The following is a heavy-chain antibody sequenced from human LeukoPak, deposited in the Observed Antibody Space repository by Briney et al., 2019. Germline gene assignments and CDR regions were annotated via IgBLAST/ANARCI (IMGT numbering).Heavy chain of an antibody. Sequence: GGSLRLSCAASGFTFSSYAMSWVRQAPGKGLEWVAVISYDGSNKYYADSVKGRFTISRDNSKNTLYLQMNSLRAEDTAVYYCAGDEYSGSYDWWGQGTLVTVSS. CDR1: GFTFSSYA. CDR2: ISYDGSNK. D-gene: IGHD1-26*01. J-gene: IGHJ4*02. CDR3: AGDEYSGSYDW. V-gene: IGHV3-30-3*01.